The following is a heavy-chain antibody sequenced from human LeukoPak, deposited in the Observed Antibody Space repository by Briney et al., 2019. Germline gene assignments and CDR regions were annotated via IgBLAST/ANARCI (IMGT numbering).Heavy chain of an antibody. CDR2: IYYSGST. D-gene: IGHD3-3*01. Sequence: SETLSLTCTVSGGSISSYYWSWIRQPPGKGLEWIGFIYYSGSTNYNPSLKSRVTISEDTSKNQFSLKLSSVTAADTAVYYCATNYDFWSGFNAFDIWGQGTMVTVSS. CDR3: ATNYDFWSGFNAFDI. J-gene: IGHJ3*02. V-gene: IGHV4-59*08. CDR1: GGSISSYY.